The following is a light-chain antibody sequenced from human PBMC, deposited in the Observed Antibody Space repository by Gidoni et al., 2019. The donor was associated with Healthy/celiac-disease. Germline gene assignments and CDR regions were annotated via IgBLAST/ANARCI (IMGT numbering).Light chain of an antibody. Sequence: QLVLTQSHSASASLGASVKLTCTLSSGHSSYPIAWHQQQPEKGPRYLMKLNSDGSHSKGDGIPDRFSGSSSGAERYLTISSLQSEDEADYYCQTWGTGIQVFGGGTKLTVL. CDR2: LNSDGSH. CDR3: QTWGTGIQV. CDR1: SGHSSYP. V-gene: IGLV4-69*01. J-gene: IGLJ3*02.